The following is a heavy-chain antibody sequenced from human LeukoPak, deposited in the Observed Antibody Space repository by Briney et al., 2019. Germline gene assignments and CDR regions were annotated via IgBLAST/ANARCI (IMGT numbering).Heavy chain of an antibody. CDR2: INHSGST. CDR1: GGSFSGYY. J-gene: IGHJ4*02. Sequence: SETLSLTCAVYGGSFSGYYWSWIRQPPGKGLEWIGEINHSGSTNYNPSLKSRVTISVDTSKNQFSLKLSSVTAADTAVYYCARRGYSYGYFRYWGQGTLVTVSS. V-gene: IGHV4-34*01. D-gene: IGHD5-18*01. CDR3: ARRGYSYGYFRY.